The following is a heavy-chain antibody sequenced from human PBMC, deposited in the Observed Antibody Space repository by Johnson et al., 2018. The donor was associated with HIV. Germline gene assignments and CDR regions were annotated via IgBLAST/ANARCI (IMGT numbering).Heavy chain of an antibody. J-gene: IGHJ3*02. D-gene: IGHD3-16*01. CDR2: IKSKTDGGTT. Sequence: VQLVESGGGLVQPGGSLRLSCAASGFTFSSYAMSWVRQAPGKGLQWVGRIKSKTDGGTTDYAAPVKGRFTISRDDSKNTLYLQMNSLRAEDTAIYYCAKDWADQDSFDIWGQGTMVTVSS. CDR3: AKDWADQDSFDI. V-gene: IGHV3-15*01. CDR1: GFTFSSYA.